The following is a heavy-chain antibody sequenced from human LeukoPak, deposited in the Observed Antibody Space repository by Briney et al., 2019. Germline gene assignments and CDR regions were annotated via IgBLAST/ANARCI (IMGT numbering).Heavy chain of an antibody. V-gene: IGHV1-69*05. D-gene: IGHD3-3*01. J-gene: IGHJ6*03. CDR2: IIPIFGIA. CDR3: ARGGIRFSGPSYFYYMGV. Sequence: SVKVSCKASGDTVGNPAISWVRQAPGQGLEWMGGIIPIFGIANYSQRFQGRVTITTDESTRTAYMELSSLISEDTAMYFCARGGIRFSGPSYFYYMGVWGQGTTVTVSS. CDR1: GDTVGNPA.